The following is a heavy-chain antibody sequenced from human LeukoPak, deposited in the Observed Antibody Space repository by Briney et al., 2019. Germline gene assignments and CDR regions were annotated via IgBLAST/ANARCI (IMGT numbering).Heavy chain of an antibody. Sequence: PGGSLRLSCAASGFTFSSYAMHWVRQAPGKGLEWVAVISYDGSNKYYADSVKGRFTISRDNAKNSLYLQMNSLRAEDTAVYYCARLAYCGGDSSPCPDYWGQGTLVTVSS. CDR1: GFTFSSYA. V-gene: IGHV3-30-3*01. J-gene: IGHJ4*02. CDR3: ARLAYCGGDSSPCPDY. D-gene: IGHD2-21*02. CDR2: ISYDGSNK.